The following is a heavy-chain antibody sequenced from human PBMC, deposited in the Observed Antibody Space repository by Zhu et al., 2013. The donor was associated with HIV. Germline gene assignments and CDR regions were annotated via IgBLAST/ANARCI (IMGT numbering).Heavy chain of an antibody. D-gene: IGHD5-18*01. CDR1: GGTFSSYA. Sequence: VQLVQSGAEVKKPGSSVKVSCKASGGTFSSYAISWVRQAPGQGLEWMGGIIPIFGTANYAQKFQGRVTITADKSTSTAYMELSSLRSEDTAVYYCARAYSQRIQLWSRTDYYYYGMDVWGQGTTVTVSS. CDR3: ARAYSQRIQLWSRTDYYYYGMDV. J-gene: IGHJ6*02. V-gene: IGHV1-69*06. CDR2: IIPIFGTA.